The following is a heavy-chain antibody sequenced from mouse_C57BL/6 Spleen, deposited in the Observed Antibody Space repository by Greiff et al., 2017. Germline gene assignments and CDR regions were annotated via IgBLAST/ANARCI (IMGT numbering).Heavy chain of an antibody. Sequence: EVQGVESGPSLVRPSQTLSLTCTVTGFSINSDCYWIWIRQFPGNKLEYIGYTFYSGITYYNPSLESRTYITRDTSKNQFSLKLSSVTTEDTATYYCARADVKGGYWYFDVWGTGTTVTVSS. D-gene: IGHD1-3*01. V-gene: IGHV3-3*01. CDR3: ARADVKGGYWYFDV. CDR2: TFYSGIT. J-gene: IGHJ1*03. CDR1: GFSINSDCY.